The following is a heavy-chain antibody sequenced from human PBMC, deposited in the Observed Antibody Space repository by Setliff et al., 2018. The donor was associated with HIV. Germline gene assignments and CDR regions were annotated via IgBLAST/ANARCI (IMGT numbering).Heavy chain of an antibody. J-gene: IGHJ5*02. D-gene: IGHD2-2*01. Sequence: PSETLSLTCAVYGGSFSGYYWSWIRQPPGKGLEWIGEINHSGSTNCNPSLKSRVTISLDTSKNQFSLRLISVTAADTAVYYCAKVAVTGYCSTTSCQNWFDPWGQGTLVTVSS. CDR3: AKVAVTGYCSTTSCQNWFDP. CDR1: GGSFSGYY. V-gene: IGHV4-34*01. CDR2: INHSGST.